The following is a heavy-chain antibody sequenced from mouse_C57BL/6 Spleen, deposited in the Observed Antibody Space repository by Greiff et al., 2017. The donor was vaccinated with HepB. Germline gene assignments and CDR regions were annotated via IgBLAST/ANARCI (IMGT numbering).Heavy chain of an antibody. CDR1: GYAFSSSW. V-gene: IGHV1-82*01. Sequence: VHLVESGPELVKPGASVKISCKASGYAFSSSWMNWVKQRPGKGLEWIGRIYPGDGDTNYNGKFKGKATLTADKSSSTASMQLRSLTSDHSAVYFCARGCYYYYDDGPSFDYWGQGTTPTVSS. D-gene: IGHD2-4*01. CDR3: ARGCYYYYDDGPSFDY. J-gene: IGHJ2*01. CDR2: IYPGDGDT.